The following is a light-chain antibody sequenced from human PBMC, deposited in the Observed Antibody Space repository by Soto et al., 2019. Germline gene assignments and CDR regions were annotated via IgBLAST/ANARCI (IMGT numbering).Light chain of an antibody. J-gene: IGKJ5*01. CDR3: QKYNSAAIT. V-gene: IGKV1-27*01. CDR2: AAS. CDR1: QGISNY. Sequence: DSPMTQSPSSLSASVGDRVTITCRASQGISNYLAWYQQKPGKVPKLLIYAASTLQSGVPSRFSGSGSGTDFTLTISSLQPEDVATYYCQKYNSAAITFGQGTRLEIK.